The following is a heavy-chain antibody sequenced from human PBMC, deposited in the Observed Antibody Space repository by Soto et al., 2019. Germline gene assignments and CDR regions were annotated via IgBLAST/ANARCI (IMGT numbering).Heavy chain of an antibody. CDR2: IIPIFGTT. CDR3: ARVFPDGWVEPGVVRGYLDT. Sequence: QVQLVQSGAEVKEPGSAVKVSCKAPADSFSSYGISWVRQAPIQGLEWMGGIIPIFGTTNYAEKFQGRVTITADESTNTAYMELSSLRSEDTALYYCARVFPDGWVEPGVVRGYLDTWGRGTLVTVSS. J-gene: IGHJ4*02. CDR1: ADSFSSYG. V-gene: IGHV1-69*01. D-gene: IGHD3-3*01.